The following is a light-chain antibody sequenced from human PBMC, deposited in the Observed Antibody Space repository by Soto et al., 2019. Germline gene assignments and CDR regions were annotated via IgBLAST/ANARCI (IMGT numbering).Light chain of an antibody. J-gene: IGKJ3*01. V-gene: IGKV3D-20*02. Sequence: EIVLAQSPGTLSLSPGERATLSCRASQTISSRYLTWYQQKSGQVPRLLIYGASSRATGIPDRFSGSGSGTDFTLTISSLEPEDFAVYYCQQRSNWRGVTFGPGTKVDIK. CDR2: GAS. CDR1: QTISSRY. CDR3: QQRSNWRGVT.